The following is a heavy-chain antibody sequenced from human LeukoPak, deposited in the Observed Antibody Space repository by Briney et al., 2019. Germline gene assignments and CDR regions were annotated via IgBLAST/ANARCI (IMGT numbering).Heavy chain of an antibody. CDR3: ARLAPDWPFDY. D-gene: IGHD3-9*01. J-gene: IGHJ4*02. Sequence: SETLSLTCTVSGGSISSSSYYWGWIRQPPGKGLEWIGSIYYSGSTYYNPSLKSRVTISVDMSKNQFSLKLSSVTAADTAVYYCARLAPDWPFDYWGQGTLVTVSS. CDR1: GGSISSSSYY. CDR2: IYYSGST. V-gene: IGHV4-39*01.